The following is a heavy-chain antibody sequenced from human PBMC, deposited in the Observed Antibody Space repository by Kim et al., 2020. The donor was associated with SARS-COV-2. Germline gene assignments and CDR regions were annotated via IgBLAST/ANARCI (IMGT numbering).Heavy chain of an antibody. D-gene: IGHD3-16*01. Sequence: GGSLRLSCAASGFTFSNYAMHWVRQAPGKGLEWVAVISYDGSNKYYADSVKGRFTISRDNSKNTLYLQMNSLRAEDTAVYYCARDRGEYRSSHDAFDILG. CDR1: GFTFSNYA. V-gene: IGHV3-30*04. J-gene: IGHJ3*02. CDR3: ARDRGEYRSSHDAFDI. CDR2: ISYDGSNK.